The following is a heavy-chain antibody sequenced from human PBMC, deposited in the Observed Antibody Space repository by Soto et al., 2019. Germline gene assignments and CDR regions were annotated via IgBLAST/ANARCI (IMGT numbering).Heavy chain of an antibody. CDR3: ARESEDLTSNFDY. J-gene: IGHJ4*02. Sequence: GGSLRLSCAASGFTFSDYYMSWIRQAPGKGLEWVSYISSSGSTIYYADSVKGRFTISRDNAKNSLYLQMNSLRAEDTAVYYCARESEDLTSNFDYWGQGTLVTVSS. CDR1: GFTFSDYY. V-gene: IGHV3-11*01. CDR2: ISSSGSTI.